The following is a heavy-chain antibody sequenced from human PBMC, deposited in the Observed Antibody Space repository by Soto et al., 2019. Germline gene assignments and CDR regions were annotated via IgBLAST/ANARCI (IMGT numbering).Heavy chain of an antibody. D-gene: IGHD3-16*01. V-gene: IGHV1-18*04. CDR2: ISAYNGNT. CDR3: ARDAYNYGYFSS. CDR1: GYTFTSYG. J-gene: IGHJ4*02. Sequence: ASVKVSCTASGYTFTSYGISWVRQAPGQGLEWMGWISAYNGNTNYAQKLQGRVTMTTDNSNSTLFLHMNSLRPEDTAVYYCARDAYNYGYFSSWVQGTLVTVSS.